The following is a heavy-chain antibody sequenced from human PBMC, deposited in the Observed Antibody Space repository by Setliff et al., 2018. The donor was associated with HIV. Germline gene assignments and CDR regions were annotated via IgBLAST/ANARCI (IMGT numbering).Heavy chain of an antibody. D-gene: IGHD1-26*01. J-gene: IGHJ4*02. CDR3: ARLSGSYYFDY. CDR2: IYRIGTT. CDR1: GYSISSDYY. V-gene: IGHV4-38-2*01. Sequence: PSETLSLTCAVSGYSISSDYYCGWIRQPPGKGLEWIGSIYRIGTTYYNPSHKSRITISVDTSKNQFSLKLSSVTAADTAVYYCARLSGSYYFDYWGQGTLVTVSS.